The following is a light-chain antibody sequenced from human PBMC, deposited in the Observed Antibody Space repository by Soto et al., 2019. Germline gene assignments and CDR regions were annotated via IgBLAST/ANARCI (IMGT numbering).Light chain of an antibody. V-gene: IGLV1-40*01. CDR1: SSNIGAGYD. J-gene: IGLJ1*01. Sequence: QSVLTQPPSVSGAPGQRVTISCTGSSSNIGAGYDVHWYQQFPGTAPKPLIYGNFNRPSGVPDRFSGSKSGTSASLAITGLQAEDEADYYCQSYDSSLSAPYVFGTGTKVTVL. CDR2: GNF. CDR3: QSYDSSLSAPYV.